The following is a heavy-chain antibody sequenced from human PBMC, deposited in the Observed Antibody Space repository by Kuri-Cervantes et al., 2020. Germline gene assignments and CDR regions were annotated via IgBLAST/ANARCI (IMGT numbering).Heavy chain of an antibody. CDR1: GGTFSSYG. V-gene: IGHV1-69*06. J-gene: IGHJ6*03. CDR3: ARFQHYYYYYMDV. CDR2: IIPLFGTT. Sequence: KISCKASGGTFSSYGLSWVRQAPGQGLEWMGGIIPLFGTTNYAQRFQGRVTLTADKSTNTAYMELSSLRSEDTAVYYCARFQHYYYYYMDVWGKGTTVTVSS.